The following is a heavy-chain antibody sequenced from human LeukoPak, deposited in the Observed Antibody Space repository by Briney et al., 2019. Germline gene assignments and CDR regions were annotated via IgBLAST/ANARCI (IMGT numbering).Heavy chain of an antibody. J-gene: IGHJ3*02. CDR3: TIDRYYDILTGYFHDAFDI. CDR1: GFTFSNAW. V-gene: IGHV3-15*01. CDR2: IKSKTDGGTT. D-gene: IGHD3-9*01. Sequence: GGSLRLSCAASGFTFSNAWMSWVRQAPGKGLEWVGRIKSKTDGGTTDYAAPVKGRFTISRDDSKNTLYLQMNSLKTEDTAVYYCTIDRYYDILTGYFHDAFDIWGQGTMVTVSS.